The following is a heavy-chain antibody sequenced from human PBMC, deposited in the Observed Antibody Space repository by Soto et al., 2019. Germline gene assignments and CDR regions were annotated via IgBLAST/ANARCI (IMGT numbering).Heavy chain of an antibody. D-gene: IGHD3-3*01. V-gene: IGHV4-31*03. CDR3: ANAICIDFSWFDS. CDR2: IHHSGNS. J-gene: IGHJ5*01. Sequence: QVKLQESGPGLVKTSQTLSLTCTVSGGSISSGGHHWSWIRQRPGKGLEWIGYIHHSGNSLYNPSLTSRFTMSVVTSNNQVSLRLTSLTVADTAVYYCANAICIDFSWFDSWGQGTLVSVSS. CDR1: GGSISSGGHH.